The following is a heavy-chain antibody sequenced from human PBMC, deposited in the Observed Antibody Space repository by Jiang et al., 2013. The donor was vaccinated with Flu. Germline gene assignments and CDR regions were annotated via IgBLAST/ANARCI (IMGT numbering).Heavy chain of an antibody. Sequence: GAEVKKPGASVKVSCKASGYTFTSYAMHWVRQAPGQRLEWMGWINAGNGNTKYSQKFQGRVTITRDTSASTAYMELSSLRSEDTAVYYCARGVGARVLGYWYFDLWGRGTLVTVSS. CDR3: ARGVGARVLGYWYFDL. CDR2: INAGNGNT. V-gene: IGHV1-3*01. J-gene: IGHJ2*01. D-gene: IGHD1-26*01. CDR1: GYTFTSYA.